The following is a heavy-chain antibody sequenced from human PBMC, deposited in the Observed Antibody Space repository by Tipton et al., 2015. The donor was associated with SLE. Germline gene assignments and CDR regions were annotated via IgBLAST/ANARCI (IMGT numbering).Heavy chain of an antibody. Sequence: SLRLSCAASGFTFNNYGMHWVRQAPGKGLEWVAVIWYDGSNKYYADSVKGRFTISRDNSKNTLYLQMNSLRAEGTAVYYCGWGLLPIYGMDVWGQGTTVTVSS. CDR2: IWYDGSNK. D-gene: IGHD1-26*01. J-gene: IGHJ6*02. CDR3: GWGLLPIYGMDV. CDR1: GFTFNNYG. V-gene: IGHV3-33*01.